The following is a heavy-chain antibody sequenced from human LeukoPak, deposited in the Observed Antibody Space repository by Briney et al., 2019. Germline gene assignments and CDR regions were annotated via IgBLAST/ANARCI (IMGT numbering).Heavy chain of an antibody. J-gene: IGHJ4*02. D-gene: IGHD3-9*01. CDR2: ISGNGGST. Sequence: DPGGSLRLSCSASGFTFGSYAMHWVRQAPGKGLEYVSAISGNGGSTYYADSVKGRFTISRDNTKNTLYLQMSSLRAEDTAVYYCVKDRSDILTGPGSNWGQGTLVTVSS. V-gene: IGHV3-64D*06. CDR3: VKDRSDILTGPGSN. CDR1: GFTFGSYA.